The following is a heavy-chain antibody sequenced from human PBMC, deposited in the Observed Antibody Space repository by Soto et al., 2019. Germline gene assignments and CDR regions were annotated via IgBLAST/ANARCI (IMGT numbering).Heavy chain of an antibody. Sequence: QLVETGGGLIQPWTSLTLSCAASGFSVSRNYMTCVRQAPGKGLEWVSFDYSGGATFYADSVKGRFILSRDDSQNTMNLQMNNLRADDTPVYYCARVPGRLWGRGTLVTVAS. D-gene: IGHD3-10*01. J-gene: IGHJ4*02. V-gene: IGHV3-53*02. CDR2: DYSGGAT. CDR3: ARVPGRL. CDR1: GFSVSRNY.